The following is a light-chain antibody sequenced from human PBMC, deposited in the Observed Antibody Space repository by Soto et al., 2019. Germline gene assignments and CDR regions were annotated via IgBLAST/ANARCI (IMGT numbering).Light chain of an antibody. CDR2: RDN. J-gene: IGLJ2*01. Sequence: QSVLTQTPSVSGTPGQRVNISCSGSSSNIGRNYVYWYHQFPGTAPKLLIYRDNERPSGVPDRFSGSKSGTSASLAISGLRSGDEADYHCATWYDSLGGPVFGGGTQLTVL. CDR1: SSNIGRNY. V-gene: IGLV1-47*01. CDR3: ATWYDSLGGPV.